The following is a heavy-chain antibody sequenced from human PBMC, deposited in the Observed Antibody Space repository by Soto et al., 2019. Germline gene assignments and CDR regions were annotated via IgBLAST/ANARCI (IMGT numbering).Heavy chain of an antibody. CDR1: GGSISSYY. V-gene: IGHV4-4*07. J-gene: IGHJ5*02. CDR2: IYTSGST. D-gene: IGHD2-15*01. Sequence: SETLSLTCTVSGGSISSYYWSWIRQPAGKGLEWIGRIYTSGSTNYNPSLKSRVTMSVDTSKNQFSLKLSSVTAADTAVYYCARDPGYCSGGSCYYVNWLDPWGQGTLVTVSS. CDR3: ARDPGYCSGGSCYYVNWLDP.